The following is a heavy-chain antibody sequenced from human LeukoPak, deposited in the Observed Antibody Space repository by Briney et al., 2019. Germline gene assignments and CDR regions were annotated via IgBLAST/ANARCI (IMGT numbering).Heavy chain of an antibody. J-gene: IGHJ5*02. CDR1: GGSISSSNW. Sequence: PSETLSLTCAVSGGSISSSNWWSWVRQPPGKGLEWIGEIYHSGSTNYNPSLKSRVTISVDKSKNQFSLKLSSVTAADTAVYYCASVGDYYDSSGYPSINNWFVPWGQGTLVTVSS. CDR3: ASVGDYYDSSGYPSINNWFVP. V-gene: IGHV4-4*02. CDR2: IYHSGST. D-gene: IGHD3-22*01.